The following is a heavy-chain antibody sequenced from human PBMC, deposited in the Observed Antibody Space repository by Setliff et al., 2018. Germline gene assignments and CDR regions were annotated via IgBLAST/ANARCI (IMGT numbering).Heavy chain of an antibody. CDR3: TTPDYDSSGYYYRDY. CDR2: IRSKANSYAT. CDR1: GFTFSGSA. J-gene: IGHJ4*02. D-gene: IGHD3-22*01. V-gene: IGHV3-73*01. Sequence: PGGSLRLSCAASGFTFSGSAMHRVRQASGKGLEWVGRIRSKANSYATAYAASVKGRFTISRDDSKNTAYLQMNSLKTEDTAVYYCTTPDYDSSGYYYRDYWGQGTLVTVSS.